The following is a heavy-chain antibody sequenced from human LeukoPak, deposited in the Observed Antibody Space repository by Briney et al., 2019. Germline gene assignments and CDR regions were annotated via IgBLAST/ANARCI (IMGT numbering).Heavy chain of an antibody. CDR3: ARYYYGSGTPFY. CDR2: INQDGSEK. D-gene: IGHD3-10*01. V-gene: IGHV3-7*01. CDR1: GFIFSSYW. Sequence: GGSLRLSCAASGFIFSSYWMSWVRQVPGKGLEWVANINQDGSEKYYVDSVKGRFTISRDNAQTSLYLQMNSLRAEDTAVYYCARYYYGSGTPFYWGQGTLVTVSS. J-gene: IGHJ4*02.